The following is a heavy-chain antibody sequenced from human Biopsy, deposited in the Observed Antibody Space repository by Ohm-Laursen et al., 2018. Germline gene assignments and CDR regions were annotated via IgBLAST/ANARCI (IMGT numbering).Heavy chain of an antibody. D-gene: IGHD3-9*01. CDR2: VNPNSGNA. J-gene: IGHJ6*02. CDR1: GFSFTGYY. V-gene: IGHV1-2*02. Sequence: ASVKVSCKASGFSFTGYYIHWVRQAPGQGLEWMGWVNPNSGNANYAQSFQGRLTVTRDTSISIAYMELTSLTFDDTAIYYCARVPAYPSIDGYYGLDLWGQGTTVIVSS. CDR3: ARVPAYPSIDGYYGLDL.